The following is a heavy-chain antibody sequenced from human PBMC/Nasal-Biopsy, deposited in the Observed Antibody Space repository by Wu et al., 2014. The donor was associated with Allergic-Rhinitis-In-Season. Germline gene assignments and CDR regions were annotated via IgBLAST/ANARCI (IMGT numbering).Heavy chain of an antibody. CDR3: ARQTPYSSSWFGDAFDI. Sequence: SCAASGFTFNTYAMSWVRQAPGKGLEWVSGISGSGSATYYADSVKGRFTISRDNSKNTVYLQMNSLRAEDTAVYYCARQTPYSSSWFGDAFDIWGQGTMVTVSS. D-gene: IGHD6-13*01. CDR1: GFTFNTYA. CDR2: ISGSGSAT. J-gene: IGHJ3*02. V-gene: IGHV3-23*01.